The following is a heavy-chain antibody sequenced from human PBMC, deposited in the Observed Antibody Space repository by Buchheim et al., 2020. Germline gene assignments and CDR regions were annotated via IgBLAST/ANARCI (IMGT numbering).Heavy chain of an antibody. Sequence: QVQLVQSGAEVKKPGASVKVSCKASGYTFTSYGISWVRQAPGQGLEWMGWISAYNGNTNYAQKLQGRVNMTTDTSTRTAHMELRSLRSDDTAVYYCARDLDCSSTSCYEYYYGMDVWGQGTT. V-gene: IGHV1-18*01. CDR1: GYTFTSYG. CDR3: ARDLDCSSTSCYEYYYGMDV. D-gene: IGHD2-2*01. J-gene: IGHJ6*02. CDR2: ISAYNGNT.